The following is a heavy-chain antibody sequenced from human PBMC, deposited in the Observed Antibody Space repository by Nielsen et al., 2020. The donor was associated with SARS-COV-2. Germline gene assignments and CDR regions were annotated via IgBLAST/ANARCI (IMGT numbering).Heavy chain of an antibody. CDR3: AKGDGDSWSPFLYLDN. V-gene: IGHV3-23*01. J-gene: IGHJ4*02. CDR1: GFTFSSYA. CDR2: FSSSGADT. D-gene: IGHD6-13*01. Sequence: GESLKISCAASGFTFSSYAMSWVRQAPGKGLEWVSTFSSSGADTYYADSVKGRFTISRDNAINTLYLQMNSLRAEDTAVYYCAKGDGDSWSPFLYLDNWGQGTLVTASS.